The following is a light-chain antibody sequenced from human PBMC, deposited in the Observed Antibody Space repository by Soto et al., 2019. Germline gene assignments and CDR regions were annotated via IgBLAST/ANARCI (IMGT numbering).Light chain of an antibody. CDR2: DVS. V-gene: IGLV2-11*01. Sequence: QSGLTQPRSVSGSPGQSVTISCTGTSSDVGGYNYVSWYQQHPGKAPKLMIYDVSKRPSGVPDRFSGSKSGNTASLTISGLQAEDEADYYCCSYAGSYTSNVVFGGGTKLTVL. CDR1: SSDVGGYNY. J-gene: IGLJ2*01. CDR3: CSYAGSYTSNVV.